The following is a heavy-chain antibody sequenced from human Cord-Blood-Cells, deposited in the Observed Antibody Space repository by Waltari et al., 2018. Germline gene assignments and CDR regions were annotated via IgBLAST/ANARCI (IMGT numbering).Heavy chain of an antibody. V-gene: IGHV4-59*01. CDR2: IYYSGST. D-gene: IGHD1-7*01. J-gene: IGHJ4*02. CDR3: ARAITGTTFDY. CDR1: GGSISSYY. Sequence: QVQLQESGPGLVKPSETLSLTCTVFGGSISSYYWRWIRQPPGKGLEWIGYIYYSGSTNYNPSLKSRVTISVDTSKNQFSLKLSSVTAADTAVYYCARAITGTTFDYWGQGTLVTVSS.